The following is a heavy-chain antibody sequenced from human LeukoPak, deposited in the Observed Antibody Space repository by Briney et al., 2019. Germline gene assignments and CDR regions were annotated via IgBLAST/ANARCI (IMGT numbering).Heavy chain of an antibody. D-gene: IGHD1-1*01. J-gene: IGHJ4*02. V-gene: IGHV3-23*01. Sequence: GGSLRLSCAASRFTFSNSGMNWVRQAPGKGLEWVSVINDSGDNTFYADAVKGRFTISRDNSKSTLYLQMSSLRVDDTAVHYCARSLKWNLVGFDYWGQGILVTVSS. CDR1: RFTFSNSG. CDR2: INDSGDNT. CDR3: ARSLKWNLVGFDY.